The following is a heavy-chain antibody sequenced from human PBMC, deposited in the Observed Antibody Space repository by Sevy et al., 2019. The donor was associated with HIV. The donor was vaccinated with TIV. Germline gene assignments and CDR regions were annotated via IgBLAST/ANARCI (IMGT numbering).Heavy chain of an antibody. Sequence: GESLKISCAASGFTFSSHAMHWVRQAPGKGLDWVAVISSDGNSQYSADSVKGRFTISRDNSKNTLYLQMDSLRVEDTAVYYCARDLISGSYSQSLDYWGQRTLVTVSS. CDR1: GFTFSSHA. V-gene: IGHV3-30*04. D-gene: IGHD1-26*01. J-gene: IGHJ4*02. CDR2: ISSDGNSQ. CDR3: ARDLISGSYSQSLDY.